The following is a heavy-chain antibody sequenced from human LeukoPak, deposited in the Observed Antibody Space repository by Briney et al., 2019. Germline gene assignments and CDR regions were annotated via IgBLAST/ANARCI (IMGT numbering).Heavy chain of an antibody. J-gene: IGHJ4*02. CDR1: GYSISSGYY. V-gene: IGHV4-38-2*02. CDR2: IYHSGST. D-gene: IGHD3-10*01. CDR3: ARQLWFGEFHFDY. Sequence: ASETLSLTCTVSGYSISSGYYWGWIRQPPGKGLEWIGSIYHSGSTYYNPSLKSRVTISVDTSKRQFSLKLSSVTAADTAVYYCARQLWFGEFHFDYWGQGTLVTVSS.